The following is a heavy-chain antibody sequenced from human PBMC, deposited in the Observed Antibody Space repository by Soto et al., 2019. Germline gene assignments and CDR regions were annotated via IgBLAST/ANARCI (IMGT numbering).Heavy chain of an antibody. J-gene: IGHJ4*02. CDR3: ARASAAMVSYFDY. CDR1: GYTFTGYY. CDR2: INPNSGGT. Sequence: ASVKVSCKASGYTFTGYYMHWVRQAPGQGLEWMGWINPNSGGTNYAQKFQGRVTMTRDTSISTAYMELNSLRAEDTAVYYCARASAAMVSYFDYWGQGTLVTVSS. D-gene: IGHD5-18*01. V-gene: IGHV1-2*02.